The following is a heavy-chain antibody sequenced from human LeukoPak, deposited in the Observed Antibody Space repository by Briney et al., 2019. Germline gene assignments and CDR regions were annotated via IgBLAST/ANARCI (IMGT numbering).Heavy chain of an antibody. Sequence: PSETLSLTCTVSGDSISSGDYYWSWIRQPAGKGLEWIGRISSSGSTNYNPSLKSRVTISVDTSKNQFSLKLSSVTAADTAVYYCARQAGSGSYLSYYYYYYYMDVWGKGTTVTISS. CDR2: ISSSGST. V-gene: IGHV4-61*02. CDR1: GDSISSGDYY. CDR3: ARQAGSGSYLSYYYYYYYMDV. D-gene: IGHD1-26*01. J-gene: IGHJ6*03.